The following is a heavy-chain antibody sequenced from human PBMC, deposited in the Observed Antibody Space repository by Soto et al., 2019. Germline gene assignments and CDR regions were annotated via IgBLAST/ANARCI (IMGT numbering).Heavy chain of an antibody. J-gene: IGHJ3*02. CDR3: ARVPLAGTFDI. CDR1: GFTFGTYW. Sequence: GESLKISCAASGFTFGTYWMGWVRQAPGKGLEWVANIKQDGSEKYYVDSVKGRFTISRDNAKNSLFLQMNGLRAEDTAVYYCARVPLAGTFDIWGQGTMVTVSS. CDR2: IKQDGSEK. V-gene: IGHV3-7*01.